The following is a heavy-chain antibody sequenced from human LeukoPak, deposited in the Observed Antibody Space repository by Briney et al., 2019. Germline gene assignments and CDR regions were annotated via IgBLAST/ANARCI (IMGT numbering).Heavy chain of an antibody. Sequence: GRSLRLSCAASGFTFSSYGMHWVRQSPGKGLEGVAVISYDGGNKYYADSVKGRFTISRDNYKNTLYLQMNSLRAEDTAVYYCAKDLIVVVNTGAFDIWGQRTMVTVSS. V-gene: IGHV3-30*18. J-gene: IGHJ3*02. CDR2: ISYDGGNK. CDR1: GFTFSSYG. D-gene: IGHD2-21*01. CDR3: AKDLIVVVNTGAFDI.